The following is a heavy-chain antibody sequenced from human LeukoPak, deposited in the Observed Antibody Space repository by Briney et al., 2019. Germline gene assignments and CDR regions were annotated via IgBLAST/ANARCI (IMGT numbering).Heavy chain of an antibody. J-gene: IGHJ5*02. Sequence: SETLSLTCTVSGDSMSFYYWSWIRQPPGKGLEWIGYIYYSGSTNYNPSLKSRVTISVDTSKNQFSLNLRSVTAADTAVYYCARDVARSGDLFGWFDPWGQGTLVIVSS. CDR3: ARDVARSGDLFGWFDP. V-gene: IGHV4-59*01. CDR1: GDSMSFYY. D-gene: IGHD3-10*01. CDR2: IYYSGST.